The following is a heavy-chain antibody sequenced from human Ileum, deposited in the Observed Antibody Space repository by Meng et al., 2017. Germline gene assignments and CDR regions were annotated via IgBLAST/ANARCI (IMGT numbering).Heavy chain of an antibody. CDR1: GGTFSTYA. Sequence: QVQLVESGAEMKNPGSSVRVSCRASGGTFSTYAISWVRQAPGQGLEWMGGIIPIFGIANYAQKFQGRITITADESTSTAYMELSSLRSEDTAVYYCARVNRYSSTWYFDYWGQGTLVTVSS. D-gene: IGHD6-13*01. J-gene: IGHJ4*02. V-gene: IGHV1-69*01. CDR2: IIPIFGIA. CDR3: ARVNRYSSTWYFDY.